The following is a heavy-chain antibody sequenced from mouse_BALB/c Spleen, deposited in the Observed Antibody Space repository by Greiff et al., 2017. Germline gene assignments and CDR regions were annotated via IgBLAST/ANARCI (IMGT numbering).Heavy chain of an antibody. CDR2: ISSGGSYT. D-gene: IGHD2-2*01. CDR3: TRYGYDGNYFDY. Sequence: DVKLVESGGGLVKPGGSLKLSCAASGFTFSSYTMSWVRQTPEKRLEWVATISSGGSYTYYPDSVKGRFTISRDNAKNTLYLQMSSLKSEDTAMYYCTRYGYDGNYFDYWGQGTTLTVSS. J-gene: IGHJ2*01. CDR1: GFTFSSYT. V-gene: IGHV5-6-4*01.